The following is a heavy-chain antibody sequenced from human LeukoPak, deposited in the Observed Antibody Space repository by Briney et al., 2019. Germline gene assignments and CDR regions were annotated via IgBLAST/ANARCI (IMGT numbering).Heavy chain of an antibody. CDR2: ISSSGSTI. CDR3: ARDAHDSSGYYLDYYYYMDV. CDR1: GFTFSDYY. Sequence: GGSLRLSCAASGFTFSDYYMSWIRQAPGKGLEWVSYISSSGSTIYYADSVKGRFTISRDNAKNSLYLQMNSLRAEDTAVYYCARDAHDSSGYYLDYYYYMDVWGKGTTVTVSS. J-gene: IGHJ6*03. V-gene: IGHV3-11*04. D-gene: IGHD3-22*01.